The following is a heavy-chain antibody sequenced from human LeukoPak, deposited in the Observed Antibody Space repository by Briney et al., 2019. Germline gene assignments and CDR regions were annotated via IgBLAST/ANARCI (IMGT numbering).Heavy chain of an antibody. CDR1: GGSIRSSYYY. CDR2: IYYSGSA. Sequence: SETLSLTCTVSGGSIRSSYYYWGWIRQPPGKGLEWIGYIYYSGSATYNPSLKSRVTISLNTSKNQFSLKLSSVTAADTALYYWAGRSRSAWYYDYWGQGTLVIVSS. CDR3: AGRSRSAWYYDY. J-gene: IGHJ4*02. V-gene: IGHV4-61*05. D-gene: IGHD6-19*01.